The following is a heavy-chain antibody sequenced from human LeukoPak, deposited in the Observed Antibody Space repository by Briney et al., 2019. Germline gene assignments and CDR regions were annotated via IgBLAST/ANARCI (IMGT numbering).Heavy chain of an antibody. CDR3: AKALSTSYHGAFDY. CDR2: IRYDGSNK. Sequence: GGSLRLSCAASGFTFSSYGMHWVRQAPGKGLEWVAFIRYDGSNKYYADSVKGRFTISRDNSKNTLYLQMNSLRAEDTAVYYCAKALSTSYHGAFDYWGQGTLVTVSS. D-gene: IGHD2-2*01. V-gene: IGHV3-30*02. CDR1: GFTFSSYG. J-gene: IGHJ4*02.